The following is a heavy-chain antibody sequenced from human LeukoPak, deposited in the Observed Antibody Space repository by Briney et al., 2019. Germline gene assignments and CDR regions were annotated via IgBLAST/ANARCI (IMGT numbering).Heavy chain of an antibody. J-gene: IGHJ4*02. Sequence: SVKVSCKASGGTFSSYAISWARQAPGQGLEWMGGIIPIFGTANYAQKFQGRVTITTDESTSTAYMELSSLRSEDTAVYYCARVNSGSYSLDYWGQGTLVTVSS. CDR1: GGTFSSYA. CDR2: IIPIFGTA. CDR3: ARVNSGSYSLDY. D-gene: IGHD1-26*01. V-gene: IGHV1-69*05.